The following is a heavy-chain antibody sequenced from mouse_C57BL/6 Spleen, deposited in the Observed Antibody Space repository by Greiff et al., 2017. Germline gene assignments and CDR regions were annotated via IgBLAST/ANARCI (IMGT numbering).Heavy chain of an antibody. CDR1: GYTFTSYW. Sequence: EVQVVESGTVLARPGASVKMSCKTSGYTFTSYWMHWVKQRPGQGLEWIGAIYPGNSDTSYNQKFKGKAKLTAVTSASTAYMELSSLTNEDSAVYYCTRLAIYGSSRYFDVWGTGTTVTVSS. J-gene: IGHJ1*03. V-gene: IGHV1-5*01. CDR3: TRLAIYGSSRYFDV. D-gene: IGHD1-1*01. CDR2: IYPGNSDT.